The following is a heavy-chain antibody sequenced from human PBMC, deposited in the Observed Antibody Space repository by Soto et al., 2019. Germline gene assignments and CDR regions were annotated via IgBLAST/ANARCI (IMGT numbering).Heavy chain of an antibody. J-gene: IGHJ6*02. CDR1: GFTFSSYD. V-gene: IGHV3-30-3*01. CDR2: ISYDGSNK. Sequence: QVQLVESGGGVVQPGRSLRLSCAASGFTFSSYDMHWVRQAPGKGLERVAVISYDGSNKYYADSVKGRFTISRDNSKNTLYLQMNSLRAEDTAVYYCAIDSQPLHRITMIAPGPPYYYGMDVWGQGTTVTVSS. D-gene: IGHD3-22*01. CDR3: AIDSQPLHRITMIAPGPPYYYGMDV.